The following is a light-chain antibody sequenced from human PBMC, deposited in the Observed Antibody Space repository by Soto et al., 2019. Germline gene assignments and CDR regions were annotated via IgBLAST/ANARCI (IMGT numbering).Light chain of an antibody. CDR2: GAS. CDR1: QSVTNNY. Sequence: IVLTQSPGTLSLSPGERVTLSCRASQSVTNNYLAWYQQKPGQAPRLLIYGASSRATGIPDRFSGSGSGTDFTLTISRLEPEDFAVYYCQQYGSSPGTFGQGNKLEIK. CDR3: QQYGSSPGT. J-gene: IGKJ2*01. V-gene: IGKV3-20*01.